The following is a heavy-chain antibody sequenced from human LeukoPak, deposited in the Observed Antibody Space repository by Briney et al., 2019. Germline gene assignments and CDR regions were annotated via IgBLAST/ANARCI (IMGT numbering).Heavy chain of an antibody. CDR1: GGSISSYY. V-gene: IGHV4-59*01. CDR2: IYYSGST. D-gene: IGHD3-9*01. J-gene: IGHJ3*02. Sequence: KPSETLSLTCTVSGGSISSYYWSWIRQPPGKGLEWIGYIYYSGSTNYKPSVKSRVTISVDTSKNQFSLKLSSVTAADTAVYYCAREQRRRYFDSAPGHDAFDIWGQGTMVTVSS. CDR3: AREQRRRYFDSAPGHDAFDI.